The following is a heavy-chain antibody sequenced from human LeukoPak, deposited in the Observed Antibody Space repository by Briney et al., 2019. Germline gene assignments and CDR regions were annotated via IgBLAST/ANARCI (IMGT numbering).Heavy chain of an antibody. V-gene: IGHV5-51*01. CDR1: GYSFTSHW. J-gene: IGHJ3*02. Sequence: GESLKISCKGSGYSFTSHWIGWVRQMPGKGLEWMGIIYPGDSDTRYSPSFQGQVTISADKSISTAYPQWSSLKASDTAMYYCARRRDSSGYPDAFDIWGQGTMVTVSS. CDR2: IYPGDSDT. CDR3: ARRRDSSGYPDAFDI. D-gene: IGHD3-22*01.